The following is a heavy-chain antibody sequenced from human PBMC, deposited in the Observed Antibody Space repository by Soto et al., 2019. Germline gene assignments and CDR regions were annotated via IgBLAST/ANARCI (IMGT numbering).Heavy chain of an antibody. CDR3: SRDYYGPGPD. D-gene: IGHD3-22*01. CDR1: GLTLSRYW. V-gene: IGHV3-7*04. J-gene: IGHJ4*02. CDR2: IKEDGGKT. Sequence: EVQLVESGGGLVQPGGSLRLSCVASGLTLSRYWMSWVRQAPGKGLEWVANIKEDGGKTYYVDSVKGRFTISRDNAKNSGYLQMNSLRFEDTDVYYCSRDYYGPGPDWGQGTLVIVSS.